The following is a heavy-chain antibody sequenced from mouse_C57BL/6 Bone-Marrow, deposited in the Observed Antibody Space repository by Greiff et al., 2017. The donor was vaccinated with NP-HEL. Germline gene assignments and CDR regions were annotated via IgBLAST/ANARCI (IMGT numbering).Heavy chain of an antibody. J-gene: IGHJ3*01. D-gene: IGHD3-2*02. CDR3: ARWGSGYVAWFAY. Sequence: EVQLQQSGPELVKPGASVKISCKASGYTFTDYYMNWVKQSHGKSLEWIGDINPNNGGTSYNQKFKGKATLTVDKSSSTAYMELRSLTSEDSAVYYCARWGSGYVAWFAYWGQGTLVTVSA. V-gene: IGHV1-26*01. CDR1: GYTFTDYY. CDR2: INPNNGGT.